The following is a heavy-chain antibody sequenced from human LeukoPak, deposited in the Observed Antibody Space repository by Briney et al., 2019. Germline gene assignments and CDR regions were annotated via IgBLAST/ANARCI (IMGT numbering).Heavy chain of an antibody. CDR1: GFTFSSYW. D-gene: IGHD1-26*01. Sequence: GGSLRLSCAASGFTFSSYWMSWVRQAPGQGLEWVANIKQDGREKYYVDSVKGRFTISRDNAKNSLYLQMNSLRAEDTAVYYCARSGSYWGAYYFDYWGQGTLVTVSS. CDR2: IKQDGREK. V-gene: IGHV3-7*03. CDR3: ARSGSYWGAYYFDY. J-gene: IGHJ4*02.